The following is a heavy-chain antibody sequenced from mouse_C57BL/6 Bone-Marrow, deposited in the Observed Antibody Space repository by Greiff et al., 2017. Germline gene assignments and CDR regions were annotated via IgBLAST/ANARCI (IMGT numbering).Heavy chain of an antibody. CDR2: INPYNGGT. CDR1: GYTFTDYY. Sequence: VHVKQSGPVLVKPGASVKMSCKASGYTFTDYYMNWVKQSHGKSLEWIGVINPYNGGTSYNQKFKGKATLTVDKSSSTAYMELNSLTSEDSAVYYCARRAYYYGSSYPFAYWGQGTLVTVSA. J-gene: IGHJ3*01. D-gene: IGHD1-1*01. CDR3: ARRAYYYGSSYPFAY. V-gene: IGHV1-19*01.